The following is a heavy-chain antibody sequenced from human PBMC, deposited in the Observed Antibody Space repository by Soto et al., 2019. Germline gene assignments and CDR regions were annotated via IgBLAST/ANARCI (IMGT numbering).Heavy chain of an antibody. CDR1: GGTFSSYA. CDR2: IIPIFGTA. J-gene: IGHJ4*02. D-gene: IGHD3-16*02. Sequence: SVKVSCKASGGTFSSYAITWVRQAPGQGXEWMGGIIPIFGTANYPQRFQGRVTITADESTSTAYVELRSLRSEDTAVYYCARARMITFGGVIPYYFDYWGQGTLVTVSS. CDR3: ARARMITFGGVIPYYFDY. V-gene: IGHV1-69*13.